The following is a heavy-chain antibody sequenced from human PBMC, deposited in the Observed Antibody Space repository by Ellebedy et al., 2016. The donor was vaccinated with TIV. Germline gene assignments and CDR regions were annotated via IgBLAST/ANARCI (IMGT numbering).Heavy chain of an antibody. CDR1: GFTFSSYS. Sequence: GESLKISXAASGFTFSSYSMNWVRQAPGKGLEWVSYISSSSSTIYYADSVKGRFTISRDNAKNSLYLQMNSLRAEDTAVYYCARDYDFWSGSAFDIWGQGTMVTVSS. J-gene: IGHJ3*02. D-gene: IGHD3-3*01. V-gene: IGHV3-48*01. CDR3: ARDYDFWSGSAFDI. CDR2: ISSSSSTI.